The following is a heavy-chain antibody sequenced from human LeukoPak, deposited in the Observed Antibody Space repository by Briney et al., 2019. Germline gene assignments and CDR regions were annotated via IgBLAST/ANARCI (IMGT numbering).Heavy chain of an antibody. Sequence: PGGSLRLSCAASGFTFSSYAMHWVRQAPGKGLEYVSAISSNGGSTYYANSVKGRFTISRDNSKNTLYLQMGSLRAKDMAVYYCARGVGATRNWFDPWGQGTLVTVSS. CDR2: ISSNGGST. J-gene: IGHJ5*02. CDR3: ARGVGATRNWFDP. CDR1: GFTFSSYA. D-gene: IGHD1-26*01. V-gene: IGHV3-64*01.